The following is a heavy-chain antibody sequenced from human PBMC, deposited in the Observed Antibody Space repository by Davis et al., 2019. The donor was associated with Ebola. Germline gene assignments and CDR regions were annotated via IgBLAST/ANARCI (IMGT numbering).Heavy chain of an antibody. J-gene: IGHJ6*04. Sequence: AASVKVSCKASGYTFSIFGISWVRQAPGQGLEWMGWIRDYNGNTNYAQKFQGRVTMTTDTSTSTAYMELRSLRSDDTAVYYCAKTVTPFHYGMDVWGKGTTVTVSS. CDR2: IRDYNGNT. CDR1: GYTFSIFG. V-gene: IGHV1-18*01. D-gene: IGHD4-17*01. CDR3: AKTVTPFHYGMDV.